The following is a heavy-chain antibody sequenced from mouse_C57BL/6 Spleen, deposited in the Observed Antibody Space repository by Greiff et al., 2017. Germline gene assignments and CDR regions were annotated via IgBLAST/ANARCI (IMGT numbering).Heavy chain of an antibody. D-gene: IGHD1-1*01. V-gene: IGHV1-55*01. J-gene: IGHJ1*03. Sequence: QVQLQQPGAELVKPGASVKMSCKASGYTFTSYWITWVKQRPGQGLEWIADIYPGSGSTNYNEKFKSKATLTVDTSSSTAYMQLISLTSEDSAVDFCARRRSSYDWYFDVWGTGTTVTVSA. CDR2: IYPGSGST. CDR1: GYTFTSYW. CDR3: ARRRSSYDWYFDV.